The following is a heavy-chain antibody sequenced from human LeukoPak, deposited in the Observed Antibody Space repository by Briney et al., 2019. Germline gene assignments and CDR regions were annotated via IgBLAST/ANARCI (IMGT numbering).Heavy chain of an antibody. J-gene: IGHJ6*04. D-gene: IGHD6-13*01. CDR2: INAGNGNT. V-gene: IGHV1-3*01. Sequence: GASVKLSCTASGYTFTSYAMHWVRQAPGQRLEWMGWINAGNGNTKYSQKFQGRVTITRDTSASTAYMELSSLRAEDTAVYYCARGSSSWYPPYYYGMDVWGKGTTVTVSS. CDR1: GYTFTSYA. CDR3: ARGSSSWYPPYYYGMDV.